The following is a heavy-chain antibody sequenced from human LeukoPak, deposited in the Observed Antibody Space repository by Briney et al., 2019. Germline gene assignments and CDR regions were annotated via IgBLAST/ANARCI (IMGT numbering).Heavy chain of an antibody. CDR1: GFTFSSYG. CDR3: AREHDTLTGMSFDS. Sequence: PGGSLRLSCAASGFTFSSYGMHWVRQAPGQRLEWMGWINAGNGNTKYSQKFQGRVTISRDTSASTVYMELSSLRSEDTAVYYCAREHDTLTGMSFDSWGQGTLVTVSS. J-gene: IGHJ4*02. CDR2: INAGNGNT. V-gene: IGHV1-3*01. D-gene: IGHD3-9*01.